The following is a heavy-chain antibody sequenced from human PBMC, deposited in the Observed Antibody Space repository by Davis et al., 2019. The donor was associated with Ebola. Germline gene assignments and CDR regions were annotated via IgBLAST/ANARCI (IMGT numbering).Heavy chain of an antibody. CDR3: VRFFFDL. J-gene: IGHJ4*02. Sequence: GESLKISCAASGFTFSSYWMSWVRQAPGKGLEWVANINQDGSEPKYVDSVKGRFTISRDNAKNSLFLQMNNLRAEDTATYYCVRFFFDLWGQGALVTVSS. V-gene: IGHV3-7*03. CDR2: INQDGSEP. CDR1: GFTFSSYW.